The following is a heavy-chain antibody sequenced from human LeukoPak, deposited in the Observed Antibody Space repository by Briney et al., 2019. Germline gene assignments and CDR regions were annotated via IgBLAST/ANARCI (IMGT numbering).Heavy chain of an antibody. V-gene: IGHV3-23*01. CDR2: ITKSGDKT. CDR3: VKSAGKDGYRDVFDI. J-gene: IGHJ3*02. Sequence: GGSLRLSCVPSGITFSNSALSWVRQAPGKGLEWVSTITKSGDKTYYADSVKGLFTISRDHSKNTLYLQMNSLRAEDTAVYHCVKSAGKDGYRDVFDIWGQGTVVTVSS. CDR1: GITFSNSA. D-gene: IGHD5-24*01.